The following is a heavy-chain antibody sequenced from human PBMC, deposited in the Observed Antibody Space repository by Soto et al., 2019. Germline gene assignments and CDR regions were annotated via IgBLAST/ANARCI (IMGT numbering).Heavy chain of an antibody. V-gene: IGHV3-30*09. CDR3: VRGGGGFFDY. Sequence: GGSLRLSCAASGFTFSSFTMHWVRQAPGKGLEWVAVISYDGSQKYYVDSVKGRFAISRDNSENTLYLQMNSLRAEDTAVYYCVRGGGGFFDYWGQGALVTVSS. D-gene: IGHD3-10*01. CDR2: ISYDGSQK. CDR1: GFTFSSFT. J-gene: IGHJ4*02.